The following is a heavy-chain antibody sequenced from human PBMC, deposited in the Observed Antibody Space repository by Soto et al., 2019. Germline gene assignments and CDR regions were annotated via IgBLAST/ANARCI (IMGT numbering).Heavy chain of an antibody. CDR2: IYPSVSS. D-gene: IGHD1-1*01. Sequence: TSETLSLTCSVAGFAISRGYYWSWVRQPPGKGLEWIGSIYPSVSSYHNPSLETRVRLSIDTSKNQFTLNLTSVTAADTALYYCAREKVGTTFFDNWGQGIQVTVS. V-gene: IGHV4-38-2*02. CDR1: GFAISRGYY. J-gene: IGHJ4*02. CDR3: AREKVGTTFFDN.